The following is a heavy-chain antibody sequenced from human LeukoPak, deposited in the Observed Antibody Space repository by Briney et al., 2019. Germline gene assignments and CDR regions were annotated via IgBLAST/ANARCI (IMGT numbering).Heavy chain of an antibody. V-gene: IGHV1-69*05. CDR3: ARADRGAKGSSWYGNWFDP. CDR2: IIPIFGTA. J-gene: IGHJ5*02. Sequence: SVKVSCKASRGTFSSYAISWVRQAPGQGLQWMGRIIPIFGTANYAQKFQGRVTITTDESTSTAYMELSSLRSEDTALYYWARADRGAKGSSWYGNWFDPWGQGTLVTVSS. D-gene: IGHD6-13*01. CDR1: RGTFSSYA.